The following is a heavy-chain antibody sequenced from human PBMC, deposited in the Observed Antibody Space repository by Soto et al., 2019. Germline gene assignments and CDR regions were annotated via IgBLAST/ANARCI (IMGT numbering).Heavy chain of an antibody. D-gene: IGHD4-17*01. CDR2: IYHSGST. J-gene: IGHJ4*02. CDR3: ARHRGATVTTALYYFDY. CDR1: GGSISSSNW. Sequence: PSETLSLTCAVSGGSISSSNWWSCVRQPPGKGLEWIGEIYHSGSTNYNPSLKSRVTISVDTSKNQFSLKLSSVTAADTAVYYCARHRGATVTTALYYFDYWGQGTLVTVSS. V-gene: IGHV4-4*02.